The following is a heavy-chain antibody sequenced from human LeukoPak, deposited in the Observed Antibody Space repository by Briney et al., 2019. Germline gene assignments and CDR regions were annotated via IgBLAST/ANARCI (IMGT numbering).Heavy chain of an antibody. V-gene: IGHV3-43*02. Sequence: GGSLRLTCAASGFTFHEHDMDWVRQPPGEGLEWVSLISGEGGNKHYAGSVKGRFSVSRDNSKNFLFLQLNSLRSEDTALYFCAKRSGSPHNFDYWGEGAQVTVSS. J-gene: IGHJ4*02. CDR2: ISGEGGNK. CDR1: GFTFHEHD. CDR3: AKRSGSPHNFDY. D-gene: IGHD1-1*01.